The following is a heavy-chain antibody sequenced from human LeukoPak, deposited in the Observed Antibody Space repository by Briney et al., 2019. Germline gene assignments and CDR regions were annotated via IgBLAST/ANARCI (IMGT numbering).Heavy chain of an antibody. D-gene: IGHD7-27*01. Sequence: GGSLRLSCAASGFTFSSYDMSWVRQAPGKGLEWVSTISGSDGNTYYADSVKGRFTISRDNSKNTLYLQMNSLRAEDTAVYYCARDLNWETYWGQGTLVSVSS. CDR1: GFTFSSYD. J-gene: IGHJ4*02. V-gene: IGHV3-23*01. CDR3: ARDLNWETY. CDR2: ISGSDGNT.